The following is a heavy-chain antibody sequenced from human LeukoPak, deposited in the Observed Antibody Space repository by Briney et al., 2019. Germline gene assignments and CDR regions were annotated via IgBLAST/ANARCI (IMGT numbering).Heavy chain of an antibody. D-gene: IGHD3-16*01. Sequence: GSLRLSCTASGFTVSSNYMTWVRQAPGKGLEWVSFIYSDGSSYYTDPVQDRFTMSRDNSKNTLYLQMNSLRAEDTAVYYCARNRGGRSMDVWGQGTTVTVTS. CDR3: ARNRGGRSMDV. V-gene: IGHV3-66*01. J-gene: IGHJ6*02. CDR1: GFTVSSNY. CDR2: IYSDGSS.